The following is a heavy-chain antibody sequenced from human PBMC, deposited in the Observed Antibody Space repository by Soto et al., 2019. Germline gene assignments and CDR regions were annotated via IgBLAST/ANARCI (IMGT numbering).Heavy chain of an antibody. J-gene: IGHJ4*02. V-gene: IGHV4-30-4*02. D-gene: IGHD6-19*01. CDR3: AREAWDASGFNFYFDS. CDR2: IYYSGST. Sequence: SETLSLTCTVSGGSIRSGDYYWSWIRQPPGKGLESIGYIYYSGSTYYNPSLKSRVTISVDTSKNQFSLNLSSVTAADTAIYYCAREAWDASGFNFYFDSWGQGTPVTVSS. CDR1: GGSIRSGDYY.